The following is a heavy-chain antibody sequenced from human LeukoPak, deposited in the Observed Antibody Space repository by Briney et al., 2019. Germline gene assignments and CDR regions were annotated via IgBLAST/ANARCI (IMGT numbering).Heavy chain of an antibody. CDR1: GFTFSSYA. CDR3: AEDPTLTGTT. Sequence: GGSLRLSCAASGFTFSSYAMSWVRQAPGKGLEWVSVISGSGGSTYYADSVKGRFTISRDNSKNTLYLQMNSLRAEDTAVYYCAEDPTLTGTTWGQGTLVTVSS. J-gene: IGHJ4*02. V-gene: IGHV3-23*01. D-gene: IGHD1-20*01. CDR2: ISGSGGST.